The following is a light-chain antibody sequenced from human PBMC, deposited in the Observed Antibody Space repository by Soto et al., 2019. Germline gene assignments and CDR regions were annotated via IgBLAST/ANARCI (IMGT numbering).Light chain of an antibody. Sequence: QSVLTHPPSASGTPGQRVTISCSGGSSDIGRNVVYWYQHLPGTATKLVIYMNNQRPSGVPDRFAGSKSGTSASLAISGLQSEDAAHYYCATGDDNRNVCVFGGGTQLTVL. CDR2: MNN. CDR3: ATGDDNRNVCV. CDR1: SSDIGRNV. J-gene: IGLJ3*02. V-gene: IGLV1-44*01.